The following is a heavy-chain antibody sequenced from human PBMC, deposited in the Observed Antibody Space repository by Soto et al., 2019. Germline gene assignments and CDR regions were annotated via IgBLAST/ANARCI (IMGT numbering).Heavy chain of an antibody. D-gene: IGHD6-13*01. Sequence: PGESLKISCKGSGYSFTSYWIGWVRQMPGKGLEWMGIIYPGDSDTRYSPSFQGQVTISADKSISTAYLQWSSLKASDTAMYYCAKLGDIAATGMGPFDYWGQGTLVTVSS. J-gene: IGHJ4*02. CDR2: IYPGDSDT. V-gene: IGHV5-51*01. CDR3: AKLGDIAATGMGPFDY. CDR1: GYSFTSYW.